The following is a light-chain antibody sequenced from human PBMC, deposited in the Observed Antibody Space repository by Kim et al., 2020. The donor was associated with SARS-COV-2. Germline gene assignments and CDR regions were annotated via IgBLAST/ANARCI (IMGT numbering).Light chain of an antibody. CDR3: CSYTGSGTLV. CDR2: EVT. J-gene: IGLJ3*02. CDR1: SSDIGYYNL. Sequence: GQSITISCTGTSSDIGYYNLVSWYQQHPDKAPELIIYEVTKRPSSVSSRFSGSKSGNTASLAISVLQTEDEADYYCCSYTGSGTLVFGGGTQLTVL. V-gene: IGLV2-23*02.